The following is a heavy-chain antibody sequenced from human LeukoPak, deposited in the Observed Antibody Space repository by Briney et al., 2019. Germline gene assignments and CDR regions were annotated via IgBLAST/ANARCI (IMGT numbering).Heavy chain of an antibody. Sequence: GASVKVSCKVSGYTLTELSMHWVRQAPGKGLEWMGRFDPEDGETLYAQKFQGRVTMTTDTSTSTAYMELRSLRSDDPAVYYCASVSGAMAWDFDYWGQGTLVTVSS. CDR3: ASVSGAMAWDFDY. CDR1: GYTLTELS. CDR2: FDPEDGET. D-gene: IGHD1-26*01. V-gene: IGHV1-24*01. J-gene: IGHJ4*02.